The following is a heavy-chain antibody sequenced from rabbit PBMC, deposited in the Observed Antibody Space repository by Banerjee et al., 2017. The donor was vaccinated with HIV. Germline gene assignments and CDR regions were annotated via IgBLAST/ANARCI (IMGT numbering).Heavy chain of an antibody. Sequence: QEQLEESGGDLVKPEGSLTLTCTASGFSFSSSYWICWVRQAPGKGLEWIACIDAGSTGNTVYASWAKGPFTISKTSSTTVTLQMTSLTAANTATYFCARDLAGVIGWNFSLWGQGTLVTVS. CDR3: ARDLAGVIGWNFSL. CDR2: IDAGSTGNT. J-gene: IGHJ4*01. V-gene: IGHV1S45*01. D-gene: IGHD4-1*01. CDR1: GFSFSSSYW.